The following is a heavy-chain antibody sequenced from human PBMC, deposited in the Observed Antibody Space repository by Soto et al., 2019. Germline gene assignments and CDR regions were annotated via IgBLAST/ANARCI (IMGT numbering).Heavy chain of an antibody. Sequence: PREALSVSCASSVFTFSIYGMNWVRQAPGTGLDLVSAISCSAVRTYYADPVKGRFTITRDNTKGTLYLQMNSLRADDTAVYDCVKYPIAPPPTARGPYGMDLWGQGTTVTVSS. D-gene: IGHD5-18*01. CDR3: VKYPIAPPPTARGPYGMDL. CDR1: VFTFSIYG. V-gene: IGHV3-23*01. J-gene: IGHJ6*01. CDR2: ISCSAVRT.